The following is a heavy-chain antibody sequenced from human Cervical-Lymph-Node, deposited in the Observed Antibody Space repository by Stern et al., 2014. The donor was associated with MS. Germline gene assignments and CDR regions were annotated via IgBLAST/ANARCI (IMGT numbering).Heavy chain of an antibody. J-gene: IGHJ1*01. CDR3: AREGGTTAEYFQH. CDR1: GFTFSSSG. Sequence: VHLVESGGGVVQPGRSLRLSCAASGFTFSSSGMHWVRQAPGKGLEWLAIIWSDGSNKNYADSGKGRFTISRDNSKNTLYLQMNSLRAEDTAVYYCAREGGTTAEYFQHWGQGTLVTVSS. CDR2: IWSDGSNK. D-gene: IGHD2-15*01. V-gene: IGHV3-33*01.